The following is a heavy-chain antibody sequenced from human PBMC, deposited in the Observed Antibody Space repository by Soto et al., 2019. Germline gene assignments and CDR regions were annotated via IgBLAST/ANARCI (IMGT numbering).Heavy chain of an antibody. V-gene: IGHV3-30-3*01. D-gene: IGHD6-19*01. Sequence: QVQLVESGGGVVQPGRSLRLSCAASGFTFSIYAMHWVRQAPGKGLEWVAVISYDGSNEYYADSVKGRFTISRDNSKNTLYLQMNSLRAEDTAVYYCARGGSGWYWPWGQGTLVTVSS. CDR3: ARGGSGWYWP. J-gene: IGHJ5*02. CDR1: GFTFSIYA. CDR2: ISYDGSNE.